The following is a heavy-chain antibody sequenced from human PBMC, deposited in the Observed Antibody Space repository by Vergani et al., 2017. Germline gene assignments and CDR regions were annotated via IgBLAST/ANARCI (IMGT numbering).Heavy chain of an antibody. Sequence: EVQLVESGGGLVQPGGSLRLSCAASGFTFSTYDMHWVRQATGKGLEWVSAIGTAGDTYYPGSVKGRFNISRENAKNSLYLQMNGLRAGDTAVYYCARSDSSSPALDYWGQGTLVTVSS. CDR3: ARSDSSSPALDY. CDR2: IGTAGDT. D-gene: IGHD6-6*01. J-gene: IGHJ4*02. CDR1: GFTFSTYD. V-gene: IGHV3-13*01.